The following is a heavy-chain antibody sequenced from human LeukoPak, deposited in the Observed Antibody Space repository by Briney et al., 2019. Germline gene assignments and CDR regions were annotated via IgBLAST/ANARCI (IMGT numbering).Heavy chain of an antibody. D-gene: IGHD3-16*01. CDR1: GGSVSSESYH. V-gene: IGHV4-61*01. J-gene: IGHJ3*02. CDR2: IFNSGSS. CDR3: ARGVGGVREGFDI. Sequence: SETLPLTCTVSGGSVSSESYHWSWIRQPPGKGLEWIAYIFNSGSSNYNPSLKSRVTISVDTSKNQFSLKLNSVTAAGTAQYHCARGVGGVREGFDIWGQGTMVTVSS.